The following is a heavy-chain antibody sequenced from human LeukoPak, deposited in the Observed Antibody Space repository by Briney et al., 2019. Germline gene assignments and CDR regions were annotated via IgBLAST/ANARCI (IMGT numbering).Heavy chain of an antibody. CDR2: IYTSGST. D-gene: IGHD3-22*01. V-gene: IGHV4-4*07. J-gene: IGHJ5*02. CDR3: ARDRYYYDSSGYYFTFDP. CDR1: GGSISSYY. Sequence: SETLSLTCTVSGGSISSYYWSWIRQPAGKGLEWIGRIYTSGSTNYNPSLKSRVTMSVDTSKNQFSLKLSSVTAADTAVYYCARDRYYYDSSGYYFTFDPWGQGTLVTVSS.